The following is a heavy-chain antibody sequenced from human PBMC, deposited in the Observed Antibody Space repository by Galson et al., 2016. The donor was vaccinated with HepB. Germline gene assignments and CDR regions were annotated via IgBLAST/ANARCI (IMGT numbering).Heavy chain of an antibody. J-gene: IGHJ6*04. V-gene: IGHV1-8*01. CDR3: ARDGPHYVLRKYYVMDV. CDR1: GYTFTNYN. D-gene: IGHD2-8*01. CDR2: VNPNSGDT. Sequence: SVKVSCKASGYTFTNYNINWVRQAPGQGLEWMGWVNPNSGDTGYAQKFQGTVTMTRNTSISTAYMALSSLRSEDTAVYFCARDGPHYVLRKYYVMDVWGKGTTVTVSS.